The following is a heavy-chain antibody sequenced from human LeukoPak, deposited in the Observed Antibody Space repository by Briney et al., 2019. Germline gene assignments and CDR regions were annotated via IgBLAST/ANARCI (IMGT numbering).Heavy chain of an antibody. CDR2: IIPILGIA. J-gene: IGHJ4*02. D-gene: IGHD1-26*01. Sequence: SVKVSCKASGGTFSSYAISWVRQAPGQGLEWMGRIIPILGIANYAQKFRGRVTITADKSTSTAYMELSSLRSEDTAVYYCARARGIVGATGDYWGQGTLVTVSS. CDR1: GGTFSSYA. CDR3: ARARGIVGATGDY. V-gene: IGHV1-69*04.